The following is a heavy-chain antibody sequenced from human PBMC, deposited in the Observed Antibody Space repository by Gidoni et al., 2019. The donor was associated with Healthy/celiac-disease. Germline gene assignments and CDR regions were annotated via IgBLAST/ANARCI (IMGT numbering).Heavy chain of an antibody. V-gene: IGHV4-39*07. J-gene: IGHJ4*02. CDR3: AREAYYYDSSGYYPDY. CDR1: GGSISSSSYY. CDR2: IYYSGST. Sequence: QLQLQESGPGLVKPSETLSLTCTVSGGSISSSSYYWGWIRQPPGKGLEWIGSIYYSGSTYYNPSLKSRVTISVDTSKNQFSLKLSSVTAADTAVYYCAREAYYYDSSGYYPDYWGQGTLVTVSS. D-gene: IGHD3-22*01.